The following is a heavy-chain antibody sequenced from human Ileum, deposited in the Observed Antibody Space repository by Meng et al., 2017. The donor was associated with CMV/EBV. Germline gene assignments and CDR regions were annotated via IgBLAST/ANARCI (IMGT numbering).Heavy chain of an antibody. CDR3: AKDRYFEPAHFDY. Sequence: ESLKISCVASGLTFNSYSLGWVRQAPGKGLEWVAAISCSGANSYYAESVKGRATISRDNSKNTLLLELNGLRAEDTADYYCAKDRYFEPAHFDYWGQGTRVTVSS. J-gene: IGHJ4*02. D-gene: IGHD3-9*01. CDR1: GLTFNSYS. CDR2: ISCSGANS. V-gene: IGHV3-23*01.